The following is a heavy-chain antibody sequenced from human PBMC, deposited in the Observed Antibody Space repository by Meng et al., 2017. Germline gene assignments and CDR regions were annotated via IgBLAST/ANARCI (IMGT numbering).Heavy chain of an antibody. Sequence: QVRLAQSGPEVRSPGASVKGSCKASGYTFPDHWLHWVRRAPGQGLEWMGRINPKSGDTHYAQRFQGRVTMTGDTSISTAYMELSGLRSDDTAMYYCARDEDISAAGKLFGDYWGQGTLVTVSS. CDR1: GYTFPDHW. J-gene: IGHJ4*02. D-gene: IGHD6-13*01. V-gene: IGHV1-2*06. CDR2: INPKSGDT. CDR3: ARDEDISAAGKLFGDY.